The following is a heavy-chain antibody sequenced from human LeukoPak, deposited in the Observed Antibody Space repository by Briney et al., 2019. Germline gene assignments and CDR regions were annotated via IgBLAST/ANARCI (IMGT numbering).Heavy chain of an antibody. J-gene: IGHJ4*02. V-gene: IGHV3-23*01. CDR3: ARRSSDGGPDDY. CDR2: INPNGGGT. CDR1: GFTFSNYA. Sequence: QTGGSLRLSCAASGFTFSNYAMTWVRQAPGKGLEWVSAINPNGGGTYYADSVKGRFTISRDNSKNTLYLQMNSLRAEDTAVYYCARRSSDGGPDDYWGQGTLVTVSS. D-gene: IGHD3-10*01.